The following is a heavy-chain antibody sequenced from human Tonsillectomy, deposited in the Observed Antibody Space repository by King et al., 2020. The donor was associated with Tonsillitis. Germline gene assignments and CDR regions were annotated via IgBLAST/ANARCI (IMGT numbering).Heavy chain of an antibody. CDR3: ARDGTQGYFDY. CDR2: ISSSSSYI. CDR1: GFTFSTYS. V-gene: IGHV3-21*01. D-gene: IGHD1-26*01. Sequence: VQLVESGGGLVKTGGSLRLSCAASGFTFSTYSMNWVRQAPGKGLEWVSTISSSSSYIYYADTVKGRFTVSRDNAKNSLYLQMKSLRAEDTAVYYCARDGTQGYFDYWGQGTLVTVSS. J-gene: IGHJ4*02.